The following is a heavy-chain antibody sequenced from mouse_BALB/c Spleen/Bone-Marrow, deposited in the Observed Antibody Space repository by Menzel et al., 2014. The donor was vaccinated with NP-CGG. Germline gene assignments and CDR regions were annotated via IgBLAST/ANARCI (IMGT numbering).Heavy chain of an antibody. D-gene: IGHD2-14*01. CDR1: GFSLTGYG. V-gene: IGHV2-6-7*01. CDR2: IWGDGSP. Sequence: VKLVESGPGLVAPSQSLSITCTVSGFSLTGYGVNWVRQPPGKGLEWLGMIWGDGSPDYNSALKSRLSISKDNSKSQVLLKMNSLQTDDTARYYWARDRYDGAMDYWGQGTSVTVSS. CDR3: ARDRYDGAMDY. J-gene: IGHJ4*01.